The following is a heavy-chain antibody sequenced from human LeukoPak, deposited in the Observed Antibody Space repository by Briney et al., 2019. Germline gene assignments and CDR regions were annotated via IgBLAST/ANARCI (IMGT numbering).Heavy chain of an antibody. V-gene: IGHV4-34*12. CDR1: GGSFSGYY. CDR3: ARRLSYYYGSGSYGWDFDL. CDR2: IILSGST. D-gene: IGHD3-10*01. Sequence: PSETLSLTCAVYGGSFSGYYWSWIRQPPGKGLEWIGEIILSGSTNYNPSLKSRVTISVVTSKNQFSLKLSSVTAADTAVYYCARRLSYYYGSGSYGWDFDLWGRGTLVTVSS. J-gene: IGHJ2*01.